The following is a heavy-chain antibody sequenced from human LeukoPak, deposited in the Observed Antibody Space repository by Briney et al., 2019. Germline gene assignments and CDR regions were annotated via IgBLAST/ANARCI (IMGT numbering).Heavy chain of an antibody. J-gene: IGHJ4*02. D-gene: IGHD2-2*01. V-gene: IGHV1-46*01. CDR2: INPSGGST. CDR1: GYTFTRYY. CDR3: AREKTVDPMPHFDC. Sequence: ASVKVSCKASGYTFTRYYMHWVRQAPGQGLEWMGIINPSGGSTSYAQKCQGRVAMTRDMSTSTVYMELSSLRSEDTAVYYCAREKTVDPMPHFDCWGQGTLVTVSS.